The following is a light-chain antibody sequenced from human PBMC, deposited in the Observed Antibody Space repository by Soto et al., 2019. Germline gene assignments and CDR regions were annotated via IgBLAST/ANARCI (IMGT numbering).Light chain of an antibody. V-gene: IGLV2-8*01. CDR1: SSDVGGYKY. CDR2: EVS. CDR3: ASYAGGDTFV. J-gene: IGLJ1*01. Sequence: QSALTQPPSASGSPGQSVTISCTGTSSDVGGYKYVSWYQQHPGKAPKVIIYEVSERPSGVPDRFSGSKSGNTASLTVSGLQTEDEADYYCASYAGGDTFVFGTGTKVTV.